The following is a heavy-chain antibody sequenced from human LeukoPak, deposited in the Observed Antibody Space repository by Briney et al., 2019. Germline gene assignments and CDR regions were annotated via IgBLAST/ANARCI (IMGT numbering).Heavy chain of an antibody. D-gene: IGHD4-17*01. CDR2: IRQDGSEK. V-gene: IGHV3-7*01. Sequence: PGGSLRLSCAASRFTFSSYWMNWVRQAPGKGLEWVANIRQDGSEKHYVDSVKGRFTISRDNAKNSLYLQMNSLRAEDTAVYYCARGSTVTTMGYYYGMDVWGQGTTVTVSS. J-gene: IGHJ6*02. CDR1: RFTFSSYW. CDR3: ARGSTVTTMGYYYGMDV.